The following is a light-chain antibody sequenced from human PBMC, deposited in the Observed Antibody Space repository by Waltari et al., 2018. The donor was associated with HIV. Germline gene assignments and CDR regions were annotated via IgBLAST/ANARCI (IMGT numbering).Light chain of an antibody. J-gene: IGKJ4*01. V-gene: IGKV3-15*01. CDR1: QSVSSN. CDR2: GAS. CDR3: QQYNNFPLT. Sequence: EIVMTQSPATLSVSPGERATLSCRASQSVSSNLAWYQQKPGQAPRLLIYGASTRATGIPARFSGSGSGTEFTLTISSLQSEDFALYYCQQYNNFPLTFGGGTKVEIK.